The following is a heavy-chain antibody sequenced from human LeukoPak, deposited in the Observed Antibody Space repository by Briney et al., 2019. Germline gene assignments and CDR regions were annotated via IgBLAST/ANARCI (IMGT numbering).Heavy chain of an antibody. CDR2: ISWNSGSI. CDR1: GFTFDDYA. CDR3: AKGHKFWTEYYFDY. J-gene: IGHJ4*02. D-gene: IGHD3/OR15-3a*01. Sequence: HPRGSLRLSCAASGFTFDDYAMHWVRQAPGKGLEWVSGISWNSGSIGYADSVKGRFTISRDNAKNSLYLQMNNLRAEDMALYYCAKGHKFWTEYYFDYWGQGTLVTVSS. V-gene: IGHV3-9*03.